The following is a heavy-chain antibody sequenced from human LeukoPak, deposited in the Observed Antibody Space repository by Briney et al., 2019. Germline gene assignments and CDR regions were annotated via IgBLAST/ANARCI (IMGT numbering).Heavy chain of an antibody. CDR3: ARAIVVVKLQENWFDP. J-gene: IGHJ5*02. V-gene: IGHV1-2*02. Sequence: GESLKISCKGSGYTFITYWIGWVRQAPGQGLEWMGWISAYNGNTNYAQKFQGRVTMTRDTSISTAYMELSRLRSDDTAVYYCARAIVVVKLQENWFDPWGQGTLVTVSS. CDR2: ISAYNGNT. D-gene: IGHD3-22*01. CDR1: GYTFITYW.